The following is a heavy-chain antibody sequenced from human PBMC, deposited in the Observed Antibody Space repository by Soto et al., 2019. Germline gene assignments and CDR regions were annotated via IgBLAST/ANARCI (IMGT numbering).Heavy chain of an antibody. CDR3: ARDRMGSSSPRA. CDR1: GGSVSSGYY. Sequence: QVQLQESGPGLVKPSETLSLTCTVSGGSVSSGYYWNWIRQPPGKGLEWIGYIYYSGSTNYNPSLKSRVTISVDTSKNQFSLKLSCVAAADTAVYYCARDRMGSSSPRAWGQGTLITVSS. D-gene: IGHD6-6*01. J-gene: IGHJ5*02. V-gene: IGHV4-61*01. CDR2: IYYSGST.